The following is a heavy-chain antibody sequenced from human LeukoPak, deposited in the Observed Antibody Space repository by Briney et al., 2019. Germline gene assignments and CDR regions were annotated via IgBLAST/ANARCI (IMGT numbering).Heavy chain of an antibody. CDR3: ARDPLVAAADYMDV. D-gene: IGHD6-13*01. J-gene: IGHJ6*03. Sequence: SVKVSCKASGGTFSSYAISWVRQAPGQGLEWMGGIIPIFGTANYAQKFQGRVTITADKSTSTAYMELSSLRSEDTAVYYCARDPLVAAADYMDVWGKGTTVTVSS. CDR2: IIPIFGTA. V-gene: IGHV1-69*06. CDR1: GGTFSSYA.